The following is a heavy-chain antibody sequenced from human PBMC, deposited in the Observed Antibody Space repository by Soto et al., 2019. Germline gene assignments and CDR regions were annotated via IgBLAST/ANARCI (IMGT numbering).Heavy chain of an antibody. CDR1: GYTLTELS. J-gene: IGHJ5*02. Sequence: ASVKVSCKVSGYTLTELSMHWVRQAPGKGLEWMGGFDPEDGETIYAQKFQGRVTMTEDISTDTAYMELSSLRSEDTAVYYCATYRPSYSREFWVWFDPWGQGTLVTVSS. D-gene: IGHD3-22*01. CDR3: ATYRPSYSREFWVWFDP. CDR2: FDPEDGET. V-gene: IGHV1-24*01.